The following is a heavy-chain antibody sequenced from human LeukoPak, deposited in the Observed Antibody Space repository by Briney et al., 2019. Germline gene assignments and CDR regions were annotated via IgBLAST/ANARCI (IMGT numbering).Heavy chain of an antibody. D-gene: IGHD3-10*01. V-gene: IGHV3-20*01. J-gene: IGHJ4*02. CDR1: GFAFSNYG. CDR3: ARASYGSGSYYNNPYDY. Sequence: GGSLRLSCAASGFAFSNYGMSWVRQAPGKGLEWVSGINWNGGSTGYADSVKGRFTISRDNAKNSLYLQMNSLRAEDTALYHCARASYGSGSYYNNPYDYWGQGTLVTVSS. CDR2: INWNGGST.